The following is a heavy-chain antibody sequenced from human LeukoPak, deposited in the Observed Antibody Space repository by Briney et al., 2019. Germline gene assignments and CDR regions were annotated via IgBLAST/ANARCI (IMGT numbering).Heavy chain of an antibody. CDR3: ANGGSSSWYRKDYYYGMDV. V-gene: IGHV3-23*01. CDR2: ISGSGGST. CDR1: GFTFSSYA. Sequence: GGSLRLSCAASGFTFSSYAMSWVRQAPGKGLEWVSAISGSGGSTYYADSVKGRFTISRDNSKNTLYLQMNSRRAEDTAVYYCANGGSSSWYRKDYYYGMDVWGQGTTVTVSS. J-gene: IGHJ6*02. D-gene: IGHD6-13*01.